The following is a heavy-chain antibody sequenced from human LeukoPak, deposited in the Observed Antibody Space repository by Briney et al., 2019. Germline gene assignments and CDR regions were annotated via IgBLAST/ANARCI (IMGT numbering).Heavy chain of an antibody. J-gene: IGHJ4*02. CDR3: AKDCGYCSGGSCYTYDC. CDR1: GFTFSSYG. CDR2: ISYDGSNK. V-gene: IGHV3-30*18. Sequence: GGSLRLSCAASGFTFSSYGMHWVRQAPGKGLEWVAVISYDGSNKYYADSVKGRFTISRDNSKNTLYLQMNSLRAEDTAVYYCAKDCGYCSGGSCYTYDCWGQGTLVTVSS. D-gene: IGHD2-15*01.